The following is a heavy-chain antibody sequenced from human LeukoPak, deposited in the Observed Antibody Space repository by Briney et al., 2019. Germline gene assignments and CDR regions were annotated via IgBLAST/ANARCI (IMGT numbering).Heavy chain of an antibody. Sequence: GGSLRLSCAASGFTFSSYGMHWVRQTPGKGLEWVAFIRYDGSNKYYADSVKGRFTISRDNSKNTLYLQMNSLRAEDTAVYYCAKDLPRYCSSTSCYTPADPWGQGTLVTVSS. J-gene: IGHJ5*02. CDR2: IRYDGSNK. D-gene: IGHD2-2*02. CDR1: GFTFSSYG. V-gene: IGHV3-30*02. CDR3: AKDLPRYCSSTSCYTPADP.